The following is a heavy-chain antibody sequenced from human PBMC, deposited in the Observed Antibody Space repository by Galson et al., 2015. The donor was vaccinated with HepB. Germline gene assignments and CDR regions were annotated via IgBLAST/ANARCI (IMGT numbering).Heavy chain of an antibody. CDR1: GFTFSSYW. CDR3: ARDNSRLGSGLPPGVAAADSPPTMFFDN. Sequence: SLRLSCAASGFTFSSYWMNWVRQTPGKGLEWVAKIKQDGSEKYYVDSVRGRFTISRDNAKNSLYLQMNSLRAEDTAVYYCARDNSRLGSGLPPGVAAADSPPTMFFDNWGQGTLVTVSS. J-gene: IGHJ4*02. V-gene: IGHV3-7*03. D-gene: IGHD6-13*01. CDR2: IKQDGSEK.